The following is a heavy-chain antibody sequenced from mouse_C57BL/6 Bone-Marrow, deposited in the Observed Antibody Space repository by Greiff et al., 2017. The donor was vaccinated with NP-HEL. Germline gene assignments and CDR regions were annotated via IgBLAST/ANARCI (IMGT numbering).Heavy chain of an antibody. CDR3: ARYYYGSSYEVDY. Sequence: EVKLVESGGGLVKPGGSLKLSCAASGFTFSSYAMSWVRQTPEKRLEWVATISDGGSYTYYPDNVKGRFTISRDNAKNNLYLQMSHLKSEDTAMYYCARYYYGSSYEVDYWGQGTTLTVSS. V-gene: IGHV5-4*03. J-gene: IGHJ2*01. CDR2: ISDGGSYT. D-gene: IGHD1-1*01. CDR1: GFTFSSYA.